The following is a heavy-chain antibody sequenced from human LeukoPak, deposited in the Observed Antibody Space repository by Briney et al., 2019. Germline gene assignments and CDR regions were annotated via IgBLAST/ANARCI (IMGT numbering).Heavy chain of an antibody. CDR1: GYTFTSSD. J-gene: IGHJ4*02. Sequence: GASVKVSCKASGYTFTSSDISWLRQAPGQGLEWLAWISGANGDTYYSQKLQGRVTVTTDTSTSIAYMELRDLGSDDTAVYYCARGGFSGSYYRGHDYWGQGTLVTVSS. CDR3: ARGGFSGSYYRGHDY. V-gene: IGHV1-18*01. CDR2: ISGANGDT. D-gene: IGHD3-10*01.